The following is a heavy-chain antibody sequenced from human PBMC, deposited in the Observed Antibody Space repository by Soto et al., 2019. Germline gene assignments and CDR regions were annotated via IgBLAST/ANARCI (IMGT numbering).Heavy chain of an antibody. CDR3: ARRQDDFWSGYYLGSNYGMDV. J-gene: IGHJ6*02. CDR1: GVSISSSSYY. Sequence: SETLSLTCTVSGVSISSSSYYWGWIRQPPGKGLEWIGSIYYSGSTYYNPSLKSRVTISVDTSKNQFSLKLSSVTAADTAVYYCARRQDDFWSGYYLGSNYGMDVWGQGTTVT. D-gene: IGHD3-3*01. CDR2: IYYSGST. V-gene: IGHV4-39*01.